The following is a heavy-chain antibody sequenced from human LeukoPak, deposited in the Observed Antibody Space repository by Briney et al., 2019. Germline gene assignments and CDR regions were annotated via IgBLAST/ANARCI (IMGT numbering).Heavy chain of an antibody. V-gene: IGHV4-59*01. CDR3: ARRIQLPYAFDI. Sequence: SETLSLTCTVSGVSINNYYWSWIRQPPGKGLEWIGYIYYSGSTNYNPSLKSRVTISVDTSKNQFSLKLSSVTAADTAVYFCARRIQLPYAFDIWGQGTMVTVSS. J-gene: IGHJ3*02. D-gene: IGHD5-18*01. CDR1: GVSINNYY. CDR2: IYYSGST.